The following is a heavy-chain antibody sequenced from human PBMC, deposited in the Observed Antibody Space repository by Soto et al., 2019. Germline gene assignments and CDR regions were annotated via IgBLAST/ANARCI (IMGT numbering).Heavy chain of an antibody. CDR3: ARDLGYYDSSGYFDY. D-gene: IGHD3-22*01. V-gene: IGHV3-11*01. Sequence: GGSLRLSCAASGFTFSDYYMSWIRQAPGKGLEWVSYISSSGSIIYYADSVRGRFTISRDNAKNSLYLQMNSLRAEDTAVYYCARDLGYYDSSGYFDYWGQGTLVTVSS. CDR2: ISSSGSII. CDR1: GFTFSDYY. J-gene: IGHJ4*02.